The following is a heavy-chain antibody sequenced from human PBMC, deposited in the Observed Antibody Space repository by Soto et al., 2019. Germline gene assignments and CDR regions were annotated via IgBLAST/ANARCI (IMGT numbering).Heavy chain of an antibody. CDR1: GFXFSSYA. CDR3: AKVEAARLAEYFQH. Sequence: GGSLRXXXAXXGFXFSSYAMSWVRQAPGKGLEWVSAISGSGGSPYYADSVKGRFTISRDNSKNTLYLQMNSLRAEDTAVYYCAKVEAARLAEYFQHWGQGTLVTVSS. V-gene: IGHV3-23*01. J-gene: IGHJ1*01. D-gene: IGHD6-6*01. CDR2: ISGSGGSP.